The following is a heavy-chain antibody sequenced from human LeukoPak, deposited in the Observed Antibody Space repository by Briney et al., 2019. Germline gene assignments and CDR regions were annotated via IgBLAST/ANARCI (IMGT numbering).Heavy chain of an antibody. J-gene: IGHJ4*02. Sequence: SQTLSLTCTVSGGSISSGGYYWSWIRQHPGKGLEWIGYISYSGSTYYTPSLKSRVTISVDTSKNQFSLNLSSVTAADTAVYYCVRGTATVTTGDHWGQGTLVTVSS. CDR2: ISYSGST. CDR3: VRGTATVTTGDH. V-gene: IGHV4-31*03. D-gene: IGHD4-17*01. CDR1: GGSISSGGYY.